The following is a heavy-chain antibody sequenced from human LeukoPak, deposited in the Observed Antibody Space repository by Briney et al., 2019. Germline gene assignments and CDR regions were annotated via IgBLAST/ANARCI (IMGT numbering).Heavy chain of an antibody. Sequence: GGSLRLSCAASGFTFSHAWMTWVRQAPGKGLEWVGRIKSKPDGGTTDYAAPVKGRFTISRDDSKNTLYLQMNSLKTEDTAVYFCSTDPLVVVPASKRVDYWGQGTLVTVSS. CDR3: STDPLVVVPASKRVDY. J-gene: IGHJ4*02. CDR2: IKSKPDGGTT. V-gene: IGHV3-15*01. D-gene: IGHD2-2*01. CDR1: GFTFSHAW.